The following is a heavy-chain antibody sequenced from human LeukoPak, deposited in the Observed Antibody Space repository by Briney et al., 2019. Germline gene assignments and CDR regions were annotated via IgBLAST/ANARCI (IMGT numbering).Heavy chain of an antibody. CDR3: ARALHLYGDYGEDYYYGMDV. Sequence: KPGGSLRLSCAASGFTFSSYAMSWVRQAPGKGLEWVSSISSNSSYIYYADSVKGRFTISRDNAKNSLYLQMNSLRAEDTAVYYCARALHLYGDYGEDYYYGMDVWGQGTTVTVSS. CDR2: ISSNSSYI. D-gene: IGHD4-17*01. CDR1: GFTFSSYA. J-gene: IGHJ6*02. V-gene: IGHV3-21*01.